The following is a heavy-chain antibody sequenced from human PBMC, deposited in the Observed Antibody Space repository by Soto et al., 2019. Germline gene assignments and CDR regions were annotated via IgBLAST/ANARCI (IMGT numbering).Heavy chain of an antibody. V-gene: IGHV3-64*01. J-gene: IGHJ4*02. Sequence: RGSLRLSCAASGFTFSSYAMHWVRQAPGKGLEYVSTISSNGGSTCYANSVKGRFTISRDNSKNTLYLQMGSLRADDMAVYYCARDLAGYSGYAFDYWGQGTLVTVSS. D-gene: IGHD5-12*01. CDR1: GFTFSSYA. CDR3: ARDLAGYSGYAFDY. CDR2: ISSNGGST.